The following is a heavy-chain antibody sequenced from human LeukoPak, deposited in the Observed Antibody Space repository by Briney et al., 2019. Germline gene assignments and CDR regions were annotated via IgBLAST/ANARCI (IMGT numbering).Heavy chain of an antibody. CDR3: GRDLTGADPGFDY. Sequence: SETLSLTCTVSGGSISSSSYCWGWIRQPPGKGLEWIGNICYSGSTYYNPSLKSRVAISVDTSKNQFSLKLSSVTAADTAVYYCGRDLTGADPGFDYWGQGTLVTVSS. CDR2: ICYSGST. D-gene: IGHD1-26*01. J-gene: IGHJ4*02. V-gene: IGHV4-39*07. CDR1: GGSISSSSYC.